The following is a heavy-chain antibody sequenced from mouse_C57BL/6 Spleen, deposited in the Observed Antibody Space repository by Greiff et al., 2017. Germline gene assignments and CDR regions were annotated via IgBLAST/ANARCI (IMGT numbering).Heavy chain of an antibody. CDR2: ISSVGSYT. D-gene: IGHD2-2*01. Sequence: DVQLVESGGDLVKPGGSLKLSCAASGFTFSSYGMSWVRQTPDKRLEWVATISSVGSYTYYPDSVKGRFTISRDNAKNTLYLQMSSLKSEDTAMYYCARLVGYDVYFDYWGQGTTLTVSS. J-gene: IGHJ2*01. V-gene: IGHV5-6*01. CDR3: ARLVGYDVYFDY. CDR1: GFTFSSYG.